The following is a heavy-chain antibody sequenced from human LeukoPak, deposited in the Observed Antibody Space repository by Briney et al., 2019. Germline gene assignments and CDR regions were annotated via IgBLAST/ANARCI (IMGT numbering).Heavy chain of an antibody. CDR3: AKGGADYGEYAY. Sequence: PGGSLRLSCAASGFTFSTYGMHWVRQAPGKGLEWVAVISYDGSNKYYADSVKGRFTISRDNSKSTLYLQMNSLRAEDTAVYYCAKGGADYGEYAYWGQGTLVTVSS. V-gene: IGHV3-30*18. D-gene: IGHD4-17*01. CDR1: GFTFSTYG. J-gene: IGHJ4*02. CDR2: ISYDGSNK.